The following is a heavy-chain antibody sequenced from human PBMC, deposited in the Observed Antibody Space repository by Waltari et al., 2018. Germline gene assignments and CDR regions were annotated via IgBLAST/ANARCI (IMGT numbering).Heavy chain of an antibody. CDR1: GGSISSGGYY. V-gene: IGHV4-31*03. J-gene: IGHJ4*02. Sequence: QLQESGPGLVKPSQTLSLTCTVSGGSISSGGYYWSWIRQHPGKGLEWIGYIYYSGSTYYNPSLKSRVTISVDTSKNQFSLKLSSVTAADTAVYYCARGGFGVVIIVDYWGQGTLVTVSS. D-gene: IGHD3-3*01. CDR3: ARGGFGVVIIVDY. CDR2: IYYSGST.